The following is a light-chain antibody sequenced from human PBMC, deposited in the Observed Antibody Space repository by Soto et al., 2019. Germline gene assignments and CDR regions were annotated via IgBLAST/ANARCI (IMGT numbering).Light chain of an antibody. J-gene: IGKJ2*01. CDR3: QQYDNLPPL. V-gene: IGKV1-33*01. CDR1: QDISNY. Sequence: DIQMTQSPSSLSASVGDRVTITCQASQDISNYLNWYQQKPGKAPKLLIYDASNLETGVPSRFSGSGSGIDFTFTISSLQPEDIATYYCQQYDNLPPLFGQGTKLEIK. CDR2: DAS.